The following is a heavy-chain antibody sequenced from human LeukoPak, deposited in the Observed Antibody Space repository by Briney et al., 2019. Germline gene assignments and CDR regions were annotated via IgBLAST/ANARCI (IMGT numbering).Heavy chain of an antibody. D-gene: IGHD5-24*01. CDR3: ARHIDGYSTSFDY. CDR2: IDPSDSYT. CDR1: GYSFTSYW. Sequence: ESLKISCKGSGYSFTSYWISWVRQMPGKGLEWMGRIDPSDSYTNYSPSFQGHVTISADKSISTAYLQWSSLKASDTAMYYCARHIDGYSTSFDYWGQGTLVTVSS. J-gene: IGHJ4*02. V-gene: IGHV5-10-1*01.